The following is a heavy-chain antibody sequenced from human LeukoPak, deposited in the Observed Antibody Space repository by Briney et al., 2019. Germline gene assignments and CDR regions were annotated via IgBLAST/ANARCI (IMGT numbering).Heavy chain of an antibody. CDR2: INHSGST. CDR1: GGSFSGYY. CDR3: ARACSSTSCSVPYYFDY. J-gene: IGHJ4*02. V-gene: IGHV4-34*01. Sequence: SETLSLTCAVYGGSFSGYYWSWIRQPPGKGLEWIGEINHSGSTNYNPSLKSRVTISVDTSKNQFSLKLSSVTAADTAVYYCARACSSTSCSVPYYFDYWGQGTLVTVSS. D-gene: IGHD2-2*01.